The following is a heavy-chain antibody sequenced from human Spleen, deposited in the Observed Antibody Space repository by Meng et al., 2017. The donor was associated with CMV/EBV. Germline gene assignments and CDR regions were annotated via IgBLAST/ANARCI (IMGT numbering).Heavy chain of an antibody. V-gene: IGHV3-9*01. Sequence: GGSLRLSCTLSGITFDDYGVHWVRQAPGKGLQWVSGVTWNSGVMGYADSVKGRFTSSRDNAKNSLYLQMNDLRVEDTALYYCAKGDSGSYSGWGQGTLVTVSS. J-gene: IGHJ4*02. CDR1: GITFDDYG. CDR2: VTWNSGVM. CDR3: AKGDSGSYSG. D-gene: IGHD1-26*01.